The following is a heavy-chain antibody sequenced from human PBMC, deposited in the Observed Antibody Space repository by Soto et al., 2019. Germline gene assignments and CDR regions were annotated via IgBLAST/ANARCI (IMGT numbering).Heavy chain of an antibody. D-gene: IGHD6-13*01. J-gene: IGHJ4*02. CDR2: IYWDDDE. CDR3: AHRRGAAAVDY. V-gene: IGHV2-5*02. CDR1: GFSRSSSGVA. Sequence: AGPTLVNPTQTLTLTCSFSGFSRSSSGVAVGWIRQPPGKALEWPTLIYWDDDERYSPSLQRRLTISKDTSKNQVVLRMTNMDPSDTGTYYCAHRRGAAAVDYWGQGTLVTVSS.